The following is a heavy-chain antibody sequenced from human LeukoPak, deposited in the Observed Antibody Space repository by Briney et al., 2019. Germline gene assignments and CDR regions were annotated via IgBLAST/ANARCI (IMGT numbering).Heavy chain of an antibody. CDR3: ARHSGSYYDNYDY. D-gene: IGHD1-26*01. V-gene: IGHV4-59*08. CDR2: ISYSGST. Sequence: SETLSLTCTVSGGSISRYYWSWIRQPPGKGLEWIVYISYSGSTNYNPSLKSRVTISVDTSKNQFSLKLNSMTATDTAVYYCARHSGSYYDNYDYWGQGTLVTVSS. J-gene: IGHJ4*02. CDR1: GGSISRYY.